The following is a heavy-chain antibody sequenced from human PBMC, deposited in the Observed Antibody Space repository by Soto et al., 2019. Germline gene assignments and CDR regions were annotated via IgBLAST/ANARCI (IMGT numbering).Heavy chain of an antibody. J-gene: IGHJ4*02. CDR2: ISNGDETT. CDR1: GFIFTDYS. Sequence: GGSLSLCCSASGFIFTDYSMTWIRQAPGKGLEWVSYISNGDETTQYADSVKGRFSVSRDNAKKVLFLQMNSLRVDDTAVYYCAIHHKRRDAYNSDSWGRAVLVTVSS. CDR3: AIHHKRRDAYNSDS. D-gene: IGHD1-1*01. V-gene: IGHV3-11*01.